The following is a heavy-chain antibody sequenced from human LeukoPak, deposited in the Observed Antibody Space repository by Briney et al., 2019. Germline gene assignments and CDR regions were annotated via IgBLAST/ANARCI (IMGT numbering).Heavy chain of an antibody. J-gene: IGHJ4*02. CDR3: AKDLTELTLALNC. CDR1: GFTFSSYG. D-gene: IGHD3-9*01. V-gene: IGHV3-30*18. Sequence: GGSLRLSCAASGFTFSSYGMAWVRQAPGKGLEWMAVISHDRSRKYYADSVKGRFTISRDNSKNTLYLQMNSLRVEDTAVYYCAKDLTELTLALNCWGQGTLVTVFS. CDR2: ISHDRSRK.